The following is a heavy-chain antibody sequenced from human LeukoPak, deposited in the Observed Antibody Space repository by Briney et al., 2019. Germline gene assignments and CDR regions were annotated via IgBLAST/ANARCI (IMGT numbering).Heavy chain of an antibody. D-gene: IGHD3-9*01. V-gene: IGHV4-59*08. J-gene: IGHJ3*02. CDR1: GGSISGYY. CDR3: ARRGEYYDILTGYGRKAFDI. Sequence: SETLSLTCTVSGGSISGYYWTWIRQPSGKGLEWIGDIHYSGSTNYNPSLKSRVTMSVDTSKNQFSLKLSSVTAADTAVYYCARRGEYYDILTGYGRKAFDIWGQGTMVTVSS. CDR2: IHYSGST.